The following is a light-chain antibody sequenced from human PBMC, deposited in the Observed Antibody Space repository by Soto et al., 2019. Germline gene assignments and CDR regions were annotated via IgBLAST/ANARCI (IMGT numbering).Light chain of an antibody. V-gene: IGKV3-11*01. CDR1: QSVKTF. CDR2: DAS. CDR3: QQYNNWPIT. J-gene: IGKJ5*01. Sequence: EIVLTQSPATLSLSPGERATLSCRASQSVKTFLVWYQQKPGQAPRLLIYDASHRATGIPDRFSGSGSGTDFTLTISRLEPEDFAVYYCQQYNNWPITFGQGTRLEIK.